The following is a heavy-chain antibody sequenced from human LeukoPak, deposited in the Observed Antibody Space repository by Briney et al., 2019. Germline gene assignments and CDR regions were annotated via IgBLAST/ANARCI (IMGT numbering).Heavy chain of an antibody. V-gene: IGHV3-74*01. D-gene: IGHD6-19*01. CDR2: INTDGTVT. CDR3: ATEQWLAPPPDS. Sequence: GGSLRLSCAASGFTFSKYWMLWVRQAPGKGLESVSRINTDGTVTTYADSVKGRFTVSRDNADNTMFLQMNSVRDEDTAVYYCATEQWLAPPPDSWGQGTPVTVSS. CDR1: GFTFSKYW. J-gene: IGHJ4*02.